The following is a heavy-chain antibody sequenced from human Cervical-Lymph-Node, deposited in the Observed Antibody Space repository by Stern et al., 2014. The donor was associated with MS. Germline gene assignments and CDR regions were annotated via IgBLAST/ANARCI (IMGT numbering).Heavy chain of an antibody. Sequence: QLQLQESGPGLVKPSETLSLTCAVSGGSISSYYWSWIRQPPGKGLEWIGYIYYSGSTDSNPSLKSRVTVSVDTSKNQFSLKLSSVTAADTAVYFCARGGSSSPPFDCWGQGTLVTVSS. V-gene: IGHV4-59*01. CDR1: GGSISSYY. J-gene: IGHJ4*02. CDR2: IYYSGST. D-gene: IGHD6-6*01. CDR3: ARGGSSSPPFDC.